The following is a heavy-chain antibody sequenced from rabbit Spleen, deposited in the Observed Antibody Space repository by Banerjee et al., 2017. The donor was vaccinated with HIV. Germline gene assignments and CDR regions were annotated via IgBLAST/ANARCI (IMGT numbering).Heavy chain of an antibody. J-gene: IGHJ2*01. D-gene: IGHD1-1*01. V-gene: IGHV1S45*01. CDR1: GFSFSSNW. CDR2: IDSSDGDT. CDR3: ARNYVNTFEP. Sequence: QEQLVESGGGLVKPGGTLTLTCTVSGFSFSSNWICWVRQAPGKGLEWIACIDSSDGDTDYANWPKGRFTISKASSTTVTLQMTSLTAADTATYFCARNYVNTFEPWGPGTLVTV.